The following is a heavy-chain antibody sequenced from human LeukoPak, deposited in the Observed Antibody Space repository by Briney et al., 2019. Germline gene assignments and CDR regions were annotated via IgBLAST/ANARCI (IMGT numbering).Heavy chain of an antibody. D-gene: IGHD3-10*01. CDR3: AKGAYGSGSYLVY. J-gene: IGHJ4*02. Sequence: GGSLRLSCAASGFTFSSYGMHWVRQAPGKGLEWVAVISYDGSNKYYADSVKGRFTISRDNSKNTLYLQMNSLRAKDTAVYYCAKGAYGSGSYLVYWGQGTLVTVSS. CDR2: ISYDGSNK. V-gene: IGHV3-30*18. CDR1: GFTFSSYG.